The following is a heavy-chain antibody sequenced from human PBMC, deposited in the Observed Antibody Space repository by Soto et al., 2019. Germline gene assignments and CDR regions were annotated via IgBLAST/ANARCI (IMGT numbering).Heavy chain of an antibody. Sequence: TLRLTYGVVCGTSIDYCWSWIRQPPGKGLEWIGEINHSGSTNYNPSLKSRVTISVDTSKNQFSLKLSSVSAADRAVYSCAGSRDFDYWGQGSPATVS. J-gene: IGHJ4*02. CDR2: INHSGST. CDR1: CGTSIDYC. V-gene: IGHV4-34*08. D-gene: IGHD6-13*01. CDR3: AGSRDFDY.